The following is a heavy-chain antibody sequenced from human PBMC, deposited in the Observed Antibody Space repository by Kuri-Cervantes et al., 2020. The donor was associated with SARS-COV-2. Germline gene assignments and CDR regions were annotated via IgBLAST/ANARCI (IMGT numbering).Heavy chain of an antibody. CDR1: GVTFSSYA. Sequence: SVKVSCKASGVTFSSYAISWVRQAPGQGLEWMGGIIPIFGTANYAQKFQGRVTITTDESTSTAYMELSSLRSEDTAVYYCASKTYYYDSSGYYPDHSWYFDLWGRGTLVTVSS. J-gene: IGHJ2*01. D-gene: IGHD3-22*01. CDR2: IIPIFGTA. V-gene: IGHV1-69*05. CDR3: ASKTYYYDSSGYYPDHSWYFDL.